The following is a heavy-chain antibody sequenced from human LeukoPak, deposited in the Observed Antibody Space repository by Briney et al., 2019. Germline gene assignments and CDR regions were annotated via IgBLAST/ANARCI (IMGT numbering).Heavy chain of an antibody. Sequence: TSETLSLTCAVSGGSTSSYYWSWIRQPPGRGLEWIGCLYHSGKTIYNPSLKSRVTISVDTSKNQFSLMLNSVTAADTATYYCARHQKDSYDSIFHAFEIWGQGKMATVSS. V-gene: IGHV4-59*03. D-gene: IGHD3-22*01. CDR1: GGSTSSYY. CDR3: ARHQKDSYDSIFHAFEI. J-gene: IGHJ3*02. CDR2: LYHSGKT.